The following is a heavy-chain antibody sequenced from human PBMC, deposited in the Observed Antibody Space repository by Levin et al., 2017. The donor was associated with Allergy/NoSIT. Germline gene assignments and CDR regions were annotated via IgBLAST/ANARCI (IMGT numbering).Heavy chain of an antibody. CDR3: TTYSSSWYYFDY. Sequence: PGGSLRLSCAASGITFSNAWMSWARQAPGKGLEWVGRIKSKADGGTTEYAAPVKGRFTISRDDSKNTLYLHMNSLKTEDTAVYFCTTYSSSWYYFDYWGQGTLVTVSS. V-gene: IGHV3-15*01. CDR1: GITFSNAW. CDR2: IKSKADGGTT. D-gene: IGHD6-13*01. J-gene: IGHJ4*02.